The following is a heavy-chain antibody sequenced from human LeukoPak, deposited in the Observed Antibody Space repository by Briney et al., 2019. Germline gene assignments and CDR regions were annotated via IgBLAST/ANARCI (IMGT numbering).Heavy chain of an antibody. D-gene: IGHD6-19*01. J-gene: IGHJ5*02. V-gene: IGHV4-30-4*01. Sequence: SETLSLTCTVSGGSISSGDYYWSWIRQPPGKGLEWIGYIYYSGSTYYNPSLKSRVTISIETSKNQFSLKLSSVTAADTAVYYCARARSSGWSQKWFDPWGQGTLVTVSS. CDR1: GGSISSGDYY. CDR3: ARARSSGWSQKWFDP. CDR2: IYYSGST.